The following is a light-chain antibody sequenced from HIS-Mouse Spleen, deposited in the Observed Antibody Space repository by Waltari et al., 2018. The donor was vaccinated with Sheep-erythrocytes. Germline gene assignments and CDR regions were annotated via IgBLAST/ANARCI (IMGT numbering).Light chain of an antibody. V-gene: IGLV2-11*01. CDR1: SSDVGGYHY. CDR2: DVR. CDR3: CSYAGSYTWV. Sequence: QSALTQPRSVSGSPGQSVTISCTGTSSDVGGYHYVSWYQQHPGKAPKLMIYDVRKRPSGVPDRFSGSKSGNTASLTISGLQAEDEADYYCCSYAGSYTWVFGGGTKLTVL. J-gene: IGLJ3*02.